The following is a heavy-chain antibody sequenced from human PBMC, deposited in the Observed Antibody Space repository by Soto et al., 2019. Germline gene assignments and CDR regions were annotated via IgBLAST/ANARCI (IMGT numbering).Heavy chain of an antibody. Sequence: EVQLEESGGDLVQPGGSLRLSCAASGFTFSQFSMNWVRQAPGKGLEWLSYISNHDIDYADSVKGRFTISRDNAKNSLYLQMSSLRAEDTAVYYCARDLNWSFDYWGQGTLVTVSS. CDR3: ARDLNWSFDY. CDR2: ISNHDI. CDR1: GFTFSQFS. J-gene: IGHJ4*02. D-gene: IGHD1-1*01. V-gene: IGHV3-48*01.